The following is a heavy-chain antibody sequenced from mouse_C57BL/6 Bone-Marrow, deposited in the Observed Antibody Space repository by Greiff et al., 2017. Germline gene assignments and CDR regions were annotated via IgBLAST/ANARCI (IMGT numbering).Heavy chain of an antibody. Sequence: EVKLVESGGGLVKPGGSLKLSCAASGFTFSSYAMSWVRQTPEKRLEWVATISDGGSYTYYPDNVKGRFTISRDNAKNNLYLQMSHLKSEDTAMYYCARGPTTVVDYFDYWGQGTTRTVSS. CDR1: GFTFSSYA. J-gene: IGHJ2*01. CDR3: ARGPTTVVDYFDY. CDR2: ISDGGSYT. V-gene: IGHV5-4*03. D-gene: IGHD1-1*01.